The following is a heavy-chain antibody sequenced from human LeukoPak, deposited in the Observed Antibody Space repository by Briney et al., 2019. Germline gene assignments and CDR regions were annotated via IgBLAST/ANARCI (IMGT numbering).Heavy chain of an antibody. CDR3: ARFDYYGSGSSLPFQH. V-gene: IGHV5-51*01. CDR1: GYSFTSYW. D-gene: IGHD3-10*01. Sequence: GESLKISCKGSGYSFTSYWIGWVRQMPGKGLEWMGIIYPGDSDTRYSPSFQGQVTISADKSISTAYLRWSSLKASDTAMYYCARFDYYGSGSSLPFQHWGQGTLVTVSS. CDR2: IYPGDSDT. J-gene: IGHJ1*01.